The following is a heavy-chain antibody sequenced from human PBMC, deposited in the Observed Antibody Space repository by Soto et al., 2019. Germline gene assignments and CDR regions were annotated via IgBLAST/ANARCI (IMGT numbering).Heavy chain of an antibody. D-gene: IGHD2-2*01. CDR3: ARVRISRDIHY. Sequence: SETLSLTCNVSGASINTYYWSWIRQPPQKGLEWIAYIFHRGSSTYNPSLKSRVIISIEASNKYFSLRVNSVTAAYTAVYYSARVRISRDIHYWGQGIRVTVSS. CDR1: GASINTYY. CDR2: IFHRGSS. J-gene: IGHJ4*02. V-gene: IGHV4-59*12.